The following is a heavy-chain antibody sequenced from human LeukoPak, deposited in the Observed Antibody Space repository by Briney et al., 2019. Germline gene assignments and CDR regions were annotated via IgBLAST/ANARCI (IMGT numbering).Heavy chain of an antibody. Sequence: SQTLSLTCTVSGGSISRGDYYSSWIRQPPGKGLEWLGYIYYSGNTYYNPSLKSRLTLSVDTSKNQFSLKLTSVTAADTAMYYCAREGGTYSFDYWGQGTLVTDSS. CDR2: IYYSGNT. J-gene: IGHJ4*02. D-gene: IGHD1-26*01. V-gene: IGHV4-30-4*08. CDR3: AREGGTYSFDY. CDR1: GGSISRGDYY.